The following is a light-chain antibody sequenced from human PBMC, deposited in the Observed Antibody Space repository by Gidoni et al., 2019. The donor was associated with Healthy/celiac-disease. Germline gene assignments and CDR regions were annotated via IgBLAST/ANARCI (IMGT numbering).Light chain of an antibody. CDR2: EGS. CDR3: CSYAGSSTFVV. Sequence: QSALTQPASASGSPGQSITISCTGTSSDVGSYNLVSWYQQHPGQAPKLMIYEGSKRPSGVSNRFSGSKSGTTASLTISGLQAEDEADYYCCSYAGSSTFVVFGGGTKLTVL. J-gene: IGLJ2*01. CDR1: SSDVGSYNL. V-gene: IGLV2-23*03.